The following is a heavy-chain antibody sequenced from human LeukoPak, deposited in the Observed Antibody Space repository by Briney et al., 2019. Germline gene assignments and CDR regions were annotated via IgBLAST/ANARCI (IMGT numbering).Heavy chain of an antibody. V-gene: IGHV3-7*01. CDR2: IKQDGSET. D-gene: IGHD6-19*01. Sequence: PGGSLRLSCAAPRFTLSNYWMSWVRQAPGKGLEWVANIKQDGSETYYVDSVKGRFTISRDNAKNSLSLQMNSLRAEDTAVYYCARQRGSGCLDYWGQGTLLTVSS. J-gene: IGHJ4*02. CDR1: RFTLSNYW. CDR3: ARQRGSGCLDY.